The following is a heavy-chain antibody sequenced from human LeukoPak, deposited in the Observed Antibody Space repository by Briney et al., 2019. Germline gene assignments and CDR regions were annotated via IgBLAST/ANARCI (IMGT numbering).Heavy chain of an antibody. D-gene: IGHD5-18*01. CDR2: IYYSGST. Sequence: SETLSLTCTVSGYSISSGYYWGWIRQPPGKGLEWIGYIYYSGSTNYNPSLKSRVTISVDTSKNQFSLKLSSVTAADTAVYYCARGVGSYGYSGFDYWGQGTLVTVSS. CDR3: ARGVGSYGYSGFDY. V-gene: IGHV4-61*01. CDR1: GYSISSGYY. J-gene: IGHJ4*02.